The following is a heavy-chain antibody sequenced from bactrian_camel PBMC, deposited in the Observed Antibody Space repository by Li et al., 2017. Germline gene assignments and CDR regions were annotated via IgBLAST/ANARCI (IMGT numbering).Heavy chain of an antibody. D-gene: IGHD2*01. CDR2: IAPATGTT. V-gene: IGHV3-3*01. CDR3: AADLGWCGSRPLQREFRN. CDR1: GNTVNNYA. J-gene: IGHJ4*01. Sequence: HVQLVESGGGSVLAGGSLRLSCTASGNTVNNYAMAWFRQVPGKEREGVAAIAPATGTTFYSDSVKGRFTISHVNANNTLHLQMNSLKPENTAVYYCAADLGWCGSRPLQREFRNWGQGTQVTVS.